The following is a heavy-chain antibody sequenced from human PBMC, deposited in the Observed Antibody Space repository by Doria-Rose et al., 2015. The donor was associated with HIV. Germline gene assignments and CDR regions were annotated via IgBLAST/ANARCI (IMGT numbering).Heavy chain of an antibody. CDR2: IFSDDER. CDR1: GGSLSSPGMG. CDR3: ARIKSSRWYHKYYFDF. V-gene: IGHV2-26*01. Sequence: LTCTVSGGSLSSPGMGVSWIRQPPGKALEWLANIFSDDERSYKTSLKSRLTISRGTSKSPVVLTMTDMDPVDTATYYCARIKSSRWYHKYYFDFWGQGTLVIVSA. J-gene: IGHJ4*02. D-gene: IGHD6-13*01.